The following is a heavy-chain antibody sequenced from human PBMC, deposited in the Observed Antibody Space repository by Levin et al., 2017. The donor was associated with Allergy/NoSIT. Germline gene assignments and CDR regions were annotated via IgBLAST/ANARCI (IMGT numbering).Heavy chain of an antibody. CDR3: ARIDPDSYGYGTYYYYGMDV. CDR1: GGTFSSYT. J-gene: IGHJ6*02. Sequence: SVKVSCKASGGTFSSYTISWVRQAPGQGLEWMGRIIPILGIANYAQKFQGRVTITADKSTSTAYMELSSLRSEDTAVYYCARIDPDSYGYGTYYYYGMDVWGQGTTVTVSS. D-gene: IGHD5-18*01. V-gene: IGHV1-69*02. CDR2: IIPILGIA.